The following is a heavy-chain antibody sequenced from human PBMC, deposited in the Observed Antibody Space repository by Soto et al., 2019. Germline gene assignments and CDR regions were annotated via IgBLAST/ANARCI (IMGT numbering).Heavy chain of an antibody. Sequence: ASVKVSCKASGYTFTSYDINWVRQATGQGLEWMGWMNPNGGNTGYAQKFQGRVTMTRDTSMSTAYMELSSLRSEDTAVYYCARAYCSSTSCKKANWFDPWGQGTLVTVSS. D-gene: IGHD2-2*01. CDR1: GYTFTSYD. CDR3: ARAYCSSTSCKKANWFDP. V-gene: IGHV1-8*01. J-gene: IGHJ5*02. CDR2: MNPNGGNT.